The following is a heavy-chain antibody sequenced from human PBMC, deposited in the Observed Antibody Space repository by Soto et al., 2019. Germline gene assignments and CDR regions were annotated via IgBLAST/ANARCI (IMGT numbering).Heavy chain of an antibody. D-gene: IGHD5-18*01. Sequence: QVQLVESGGGVVQPGRSLRLSCAASGFTFSSYGMHWVRQAPGKGLEWVAVISYDGSNKYYADSVKGRFTISRDNSKNTLYLQMNSLRAEDTAVYYCAKDIGYSYGYYDYYGMGVWGQGTTVTVSS. CDR2: ISYDGSNK. CDR1: GFTFSSYG. CDR3: AKDIGYSYGYYDYYGMGV. J-gene: IGHJ6*02. V-gene: IGHV3-30*18.